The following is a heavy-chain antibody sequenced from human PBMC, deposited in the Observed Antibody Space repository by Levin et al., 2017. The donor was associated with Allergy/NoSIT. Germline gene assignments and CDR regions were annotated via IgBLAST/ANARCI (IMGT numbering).Heavy chain of an antibody. Sequence: GGSLRLSCTASGFTFGDYAMSWFRQAPGKGLEWVGFIRSKAYGGTTEYAASVKGRFTISRDDSKSIAYLQMNSLKTEDTAVYYCTREVTNRGDPTGLLLGYFDLWGRGTLVTVSS. CDR3: TREVTNRGDPTGLLLGYFDL. CDR1: GFTFGDYA. J-gene: IGHJ2*01. D-gene: IGHD2/OR15-2a*01. CDR2: IRSKAYGGTT. V-gene: IGHV3-49*03.